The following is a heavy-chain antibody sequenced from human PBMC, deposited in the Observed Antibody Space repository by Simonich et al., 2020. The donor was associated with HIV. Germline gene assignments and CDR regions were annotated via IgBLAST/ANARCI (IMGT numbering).Heavy chain of an antibody. J-gene: IGHJ6*03. CDR3: ARIGPDYYRGYYYMDV. CDR1: GGPFSGYY. Sequence: QVQLQQWGAGLLKPSETLSLTCAVYGGPFSGYYWSWIRQPPGKGLGWIGESNQSESTNSNPSLKSRVSISADTSKKQFSLKLSSVTAADTAVYYCARIGPDYYRGYYYMDVWGKGTTVTVSS. D-gene: IGHD3-10*01. CDR2: SNQSEST. V-gene: IGHV4-34*01.